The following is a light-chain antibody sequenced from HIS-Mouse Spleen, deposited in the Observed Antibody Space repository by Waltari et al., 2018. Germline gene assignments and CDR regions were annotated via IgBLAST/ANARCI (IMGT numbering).Light chain of an antibody. Sequence: QSALTQPRSVSGSPGQSVTIPCTGTRRDVGCHHYVSWYQQHPGKAPKLMIYDVSKRPSGVPDRFSGSKSGNTASLTISGLQAEDEADYYCCSYAGSYTWVFGGGTKLTVL. J-gene: IGLJ3*02. V-gene: IGLV2-11*01. CDR3: CSYAGSYTWV. CDR2: DVS. CDR1: RRDVGCHHY.